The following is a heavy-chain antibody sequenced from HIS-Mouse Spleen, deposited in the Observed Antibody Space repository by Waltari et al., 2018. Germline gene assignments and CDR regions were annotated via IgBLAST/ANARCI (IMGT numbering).Heavy chain of an antibody. CDR3: ARMGPASGSYGDY. V-gene: IGHV4-34*01. Sequence: QVQLQQWGAGLLKPSETLSLTCAAYGGSFRGYYWSWLRQPPGKGLEWIGEINHSGSTNYNPSLKSRVTISVDTSKNQFSLKLSSVTAADTAVYYCARMGPASGSYGDYWGQGTLVTVSS. D-gene: IGHD1-26*01. CDR2: INHSGST. J-gene: IGHJ4*02. CDR1: GGSFRGYY.